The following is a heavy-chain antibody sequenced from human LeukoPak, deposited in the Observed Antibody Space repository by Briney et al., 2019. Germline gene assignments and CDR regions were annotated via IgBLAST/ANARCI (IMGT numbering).Heavy chain of an antibody. CDR3: ARDTYDFWSAPDY. CDR2: IWYDGSKK. J-gene: IGHJ4*02. Sequence: GRSLRLSCAASGFTFSSYGMHWVRQAPGKGLEWVAVIWYDGSKKYYADSVKGRFTISRDNSKNTLYLQMNSLRAEDTAVYYCARDTYDFWSAPDYWGQGTLVTVSS. V-gene: IGHV3-33*08. CDR1: GFTFSSYG. D-gene: IGHD3-3*01.